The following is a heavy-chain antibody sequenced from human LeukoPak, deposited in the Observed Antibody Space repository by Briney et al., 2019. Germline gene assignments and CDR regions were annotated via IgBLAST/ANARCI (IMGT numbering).Heavy chain of an antibody. CDR1: GFTFSSYA. V-gene: IGHV3-23*01. D-gene: IGHD3-9*01. CDR2: ISGSGGST. J-gene: IGHJ3*02. CDR3: AKDPLQVLRYFDWPHFADAFDI. Sequence: PGRSLRLSCAASGFTFSSYAMSWDRQAPGKGLEWVSAISGSGGSTYYADSVKGRFTISRDNSKNTLYLQMNSLRAEDTAVYYCAKDPLQVLRYFDWPHFADAFDIWGQGTMVTVSS.